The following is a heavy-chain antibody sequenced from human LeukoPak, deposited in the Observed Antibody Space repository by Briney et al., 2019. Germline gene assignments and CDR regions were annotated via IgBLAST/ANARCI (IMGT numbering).Heavy chain of an antibody. CDR3: ASGPGGDFWSGYWGHDAFDI. CDR1: GFTFSSYS. Sequence: GGSLRLSCAASGFTFSSYSMNWVRQAPGKGLEWVSSISSSSSYIYYADSVKGRFTISRDNAKNSLYLQMNSLRAEDTAVYYCASGPGGDFWSGYWGHDAFDIWGQGTMVTVSS. D-gene: IGHD3-3*01. J-gene: IGHJ3*02. V-gene: IGHV3-21*01. CDR2: ISSSSSYI.